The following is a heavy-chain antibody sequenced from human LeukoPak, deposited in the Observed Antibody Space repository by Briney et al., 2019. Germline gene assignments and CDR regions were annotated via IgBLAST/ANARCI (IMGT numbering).Heavy chain of an antibody. J-gene: IGHJ5*02. CDR2: IYSGGST. V-gene: IGHV3-66*01. CDR1: GFTVSSNY. D-gene: IGHD3-22*01. Sequence: GGSLRLSCAASGFTVSSNYMSWVRQAPGKGLEWVSVIYSGGSTYYADSVKGRFTISRDSSKNTLYLQMNSLRAEDTAVYYCAREYYDSSGNWSDPWGQGTLVTVSS. CDR3: AREYYDSSGNWSDP.